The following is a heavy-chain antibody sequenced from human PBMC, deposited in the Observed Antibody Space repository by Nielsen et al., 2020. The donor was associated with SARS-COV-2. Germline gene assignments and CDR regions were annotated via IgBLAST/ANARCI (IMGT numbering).Heavy chain of an antibody. CDR1: GGSISSGGYY. J-gene: IGHJ3*02. D-gene: IGHD3-22*01. CDR2: IYYSGST. CDR3: ARGTMIVVVIGAFDI. V-gene: IGHV4-31*03. Sequence: SETLSLTCTVSGGSISSGGYYWSWIRQHPGKGLEWIGYIYYSGSTYYNPSLKSRVTISVDTSKNQFSLKLSSVTAADTAVYYCARGTMIVVVIGAFDIWSQGTMVTVSS.